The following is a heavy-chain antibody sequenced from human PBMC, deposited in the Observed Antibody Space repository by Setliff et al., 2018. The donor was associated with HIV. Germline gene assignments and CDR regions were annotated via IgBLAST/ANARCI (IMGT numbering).Heavy chain of an antibody. CDR1: GASIGSGRSY. Sequence: KPSETLSLTCTVSGASIGSGRSYWSWIRQHPGNGLEWIGNIYYSGSSYHNPSLKSRVTISVDTSKNQFSLNLRSVTAADTAVYYCASWGRARRANHNFWSGSSWFDPWGQGILVTVSS. CDR3: ASWGRARRANHNFWSGSSWFDP. CDR2: IYYSGSS. J-gene: IGHJ5*02. V-gene: IGHV4-31*03. D-gene: IGHD3-3*01.